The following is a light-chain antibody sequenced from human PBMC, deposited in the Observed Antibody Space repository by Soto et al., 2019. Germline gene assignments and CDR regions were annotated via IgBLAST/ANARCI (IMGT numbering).Light chain of an antibody. CDR2: AAS. J-gene: IGKJ1*01. CDR1: QGMGDD. CDR3: LQHDTYPWT. V-gene: IGKV1-17*01. Sequence: DIQMNQSPSSLSASVGDRVIITCRASQGMGDDLGWYQQKPGKAPKRLIYAASSLQSGVPSRFSGSGSGTDFPLTISSLQPDDFESYYCLQHDTYPWTCGPGMKVEVK.